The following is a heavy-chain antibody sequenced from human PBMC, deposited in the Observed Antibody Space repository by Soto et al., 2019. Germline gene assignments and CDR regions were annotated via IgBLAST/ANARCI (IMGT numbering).Heavy chain of an antibody. CDR3: TRDWEITVSTWSFGGF. V-gene: IGHV1-69*08. J-gene: IGHJ4*02. CDR2: IIPFHGVT. CDR1: GGTFSPYT. D-gene: IGHD3-10*01. Sequence: QVEYVQSGAEVMKPGSSVKVSCKASGGTFSPYTINWLRQASGQGLEWMGRIIPFHGVTNYAQKFQARVTITADKSTSTAYMELSGLRFEDTAMYYCTRDWEITVSTWSFGGFWGRGTLVTVSS.